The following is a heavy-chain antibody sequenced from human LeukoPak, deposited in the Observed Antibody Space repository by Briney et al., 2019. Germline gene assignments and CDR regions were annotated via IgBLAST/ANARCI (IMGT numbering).Heavy chain of an antibody. V-gene: IGHV3-48*02. CDR2: ISSSSTI. D-gene: IGHD3-3*01. CDR1: GFTFSSYS. Sequence: PGGSLRLSCAASGFTFSSYSMNWVRQAPGKGLEWVSYISSSSTIYYADSVKGRFTISRDNAKNSLYLQMNSLRDEDTAVYYCARVTIFAYWGQGTLVTVSS. J-gene: IGHJ4*02. CDR3: ARVTIFAY.